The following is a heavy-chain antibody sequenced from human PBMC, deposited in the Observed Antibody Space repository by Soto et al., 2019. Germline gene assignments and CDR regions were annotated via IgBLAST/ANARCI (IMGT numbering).Heavy chain of an antibody. D-gene: IGHD6-19*01. V-gene: IGHV1-3*05. Sequence: QVQLVQSGAEEKKPGASVKVSCRASGYTFTGYAMHWVRQAPGQRLEWMGWINAGNGNTKYSQKFQDRVTITRDTSASTASMELSRPRSEDTTVYYCASAVAVAADFDYWGPGTLVTVSS. J-gene: IGHJ4*02. CDR3: ASAVAVAADFDY. CDR1: GYTFTGYA. CDR2: INAGNGNT.